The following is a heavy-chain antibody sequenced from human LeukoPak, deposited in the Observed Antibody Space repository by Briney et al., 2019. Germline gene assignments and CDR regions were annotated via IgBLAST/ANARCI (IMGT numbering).Heavy chain of an antibody. CDR1: GFTFSSYE. Sequence: GGPLRLSRAASGFTFSSYEMNWVRQAPGKGLEWVSYISSSGGSIYYADSVKGRFTISRDNAKNSLYLQVNSLRAEDTAVYYCALTAHYYYYGMDVWGQGTTVTVSS. D-gene: IGHD5-18*01. V-gene: IGHV3-48*03. J-gene: IGHJ6*02. CDR2: ISSSGGSI. CDR3: ALTAHYYYYGMDV.